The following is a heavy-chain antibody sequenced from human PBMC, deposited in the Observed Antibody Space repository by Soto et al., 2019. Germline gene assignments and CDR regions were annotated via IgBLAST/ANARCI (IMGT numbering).Heavy chain of an antibody. J-gene: IGHJ6*02. D-gene: IGHD3-3*02. CDR3: ARSPTFSYYYGMDV. V-gene: IGHV3-30-3*01. Sequence: VQLVESGGGVVQPGRSLRLSCAASGFTFSSYAMHWVRQAPGKGLEWVAVISYDGSNKYYADSVKGRFTISRDNSKNTLYLQMNSLKAEDTAVYYCARSPTFSYYYGMDVWGQGTTVSVSS. CDR2: ISYDGSNK. CDR1: GFTFSSYA.